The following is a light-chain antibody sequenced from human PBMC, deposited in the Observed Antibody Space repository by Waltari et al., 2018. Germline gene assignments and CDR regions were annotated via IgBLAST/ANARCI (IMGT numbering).Light chain of an antibody. J-gene: IGKJ4*01. CDR2: DAS. V-gene: IGKV1D-13*01. Sequence: AIQLTQSPSSLSASVGYRVTITCRAIHGIATALAWYQQKPGKPPHLLIFDASSLARGVPSRFSGSGSATDFTLTISSLQPEDFATYFCQQFNNYPLTFGGGTKVDI. CDR1: HGIATA. CDR3: QQFNNYPLT.